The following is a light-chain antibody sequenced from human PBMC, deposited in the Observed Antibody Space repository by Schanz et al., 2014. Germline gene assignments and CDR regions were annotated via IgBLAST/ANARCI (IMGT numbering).Light chain of an antibody. Sequence: QSVLTQPPSMSGAPGQRVTISCTGNSSNIGSGYDVHWYQCLPGTAPKLLIYDNNNRPSGVPDRFSGSKSATSASLAITGLQAEDEGDYYCESWDDTLNGVVFGGGTKLTVL. CDR3: ESWDDTLNGVV. CDR2: DNN. V-gene: IGLV1-40*01. CDR1: SSNIGSGYD. J-gene: IGLJ2*01.